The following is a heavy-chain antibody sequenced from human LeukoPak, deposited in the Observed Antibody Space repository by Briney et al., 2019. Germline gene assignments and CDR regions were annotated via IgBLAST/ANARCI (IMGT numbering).Heavy chain of an antibody. D-gene: IGHD1-26*01. Sequence: GGSLRLSCAASGFTVSSNYMSWVRQAPGKGLEWVSVIYSGGSTYYADSVKGRFTISRDNAESSLYLQMNTLRAEDTAVYYCAGGSYSVFDYWGQGTLVTVSS. CDR3: AGGSYSVFDY. V-gene: IGHV3-66*01. J-gene: IGHJ4*02. CDR2: IYSGGST. CDR1: GFTVSSNY.